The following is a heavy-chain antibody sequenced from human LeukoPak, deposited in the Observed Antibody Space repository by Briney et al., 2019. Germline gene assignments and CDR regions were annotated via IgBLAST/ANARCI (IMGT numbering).Heavy chain of an antibody. J-gene: IGHJ4*02. Sequence: ASVNVSSKASGYTFTGYYIHWVRHWVRQAPGQGLEWMGWINPNNGGTNYAQKFLGRVTMTRDTSISTAYMELGRLRSDDTAVYYCARAVVPAAHDYWGQGTLVTVSS. D-gene: IGHD2-2*01. V-gene: IGHV1-2*02. CDR2: INPNNGGT. CDR3: ARAVVPAAHDY. CDR1: GYTFTGYY.